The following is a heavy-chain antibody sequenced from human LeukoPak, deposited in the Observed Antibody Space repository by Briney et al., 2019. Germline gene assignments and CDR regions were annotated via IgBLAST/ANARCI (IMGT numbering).Heavy chain of an antibody. V-gene: IGHV3-30*01. CDR1: GFTFSSYA. CDR2: ISYDGSNK. J-gene: IGHJ3*02. Sequence: QTGGSLRLSCAASGFTFSSYAMHWVRQAPGKGLEWVAVISYDGSNKYYADSVKGRFTISRDNSKNTLYLQMNSLRAEDTAVYYCARDRSSGYDDAFDIWGQGTMVTVSS. D-gene: IGHD5-12*01. CDR3: ARDRSSGYDDAFDI.